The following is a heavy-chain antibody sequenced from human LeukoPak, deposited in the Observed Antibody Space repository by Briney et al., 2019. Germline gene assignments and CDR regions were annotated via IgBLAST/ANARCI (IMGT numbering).Heavy chain of an antibody. CDR1: GGSISSSSYY. CDR2: IYYSGST. CDR3: ARQTGSGLFILP. Sequence: SETRSLTCTVSGGSISSSSYYWGWIRQPPGKGLEWIGNIYYSGSTYYNPSLKSRVTISLDTSKNQFSLKLTSVTAADTSVYYCARQTGSGLFILPGGQGTLVTVSS. V-gene: IGHV4-39*01. D-gene: IGHD3/OR15-3a*01. J-gene: IGHJ4*02.